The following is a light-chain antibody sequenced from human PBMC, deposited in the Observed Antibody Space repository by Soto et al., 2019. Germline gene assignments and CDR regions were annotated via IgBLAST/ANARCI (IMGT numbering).Light chain of an antibody. J-gene: IGLJ1*01. Sequence: QSVLTQPPSASGSPGQSVTTPCTGTYSDIGAYNYVSWYQQRPGEAPKLIIYEVSKRPSGVPDRISASKSGNTASQTVSGLQADDEANYYCSSFKGTNSFVFGTGTKVNVL. V-gene: IGLV2-8*01. CDR2: EVS. CDR3: SSFKGTNSFV. CDR1: YSDIGAYNY.